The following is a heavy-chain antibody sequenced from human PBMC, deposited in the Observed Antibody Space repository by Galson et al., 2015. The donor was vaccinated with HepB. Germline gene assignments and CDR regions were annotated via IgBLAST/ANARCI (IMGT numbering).Heavy chain of an antibody. V-gene: IGHV1-18*04. CDR2: ISAYSGRT. D-gene: IGHD3-3*01. CDR1: GYTFNRYG. Sequence: SVKVSCKASGYTFNRYGITWVRQAPGQGLEWMGWISAYSGRTKYAEKAQGRVTLSTDTSTSTAYMELRSLRADDTAVYFCARRAADTSVGVVFAHYGMDVWGQGTTVTVSS. J-gene: IGHJ6*02. CDR3: ARRAADTSVGVVFAHYGMDV.